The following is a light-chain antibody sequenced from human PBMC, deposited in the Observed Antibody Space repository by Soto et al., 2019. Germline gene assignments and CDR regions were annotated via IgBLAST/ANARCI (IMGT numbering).Light chain of an antibody. CDR2: AAS. CDR1: QNVSSNL. J-gene: IGKJ1*01. Sequence: TVLTQSPGTLSLSPGERATLSCRASQNVSSNLLVWYQQHPGQAPRLLIYAASSRATGIPDRFSGGGSGTDFTLTISRLEPEDFAVYYCQQYGTSPWTFGQGTKVDIK. CDR3: QQYGTSPWT. V-gene: IGKV3-20*01.